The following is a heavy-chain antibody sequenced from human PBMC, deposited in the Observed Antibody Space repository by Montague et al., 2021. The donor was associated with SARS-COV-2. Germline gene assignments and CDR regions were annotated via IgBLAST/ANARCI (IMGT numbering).Heavy chain of an antibody. D-gene: IGHD6-13*01. Sequence: SETLSLTCTVSGDSMTDSYWSWIRQPPGKGLEYIGYIYFSASTNYNPSLKSRVTISVDTSKNQFSLKLSSVTAADTAVYYCARAGVAAGTTAETYYYYYGMDVWGQGTTVTVSS. CDR1: GDSMTDSY. V-gene: IGHV4-59*12. CDR2: IYFSAST. J-gene: IGHJ6*02. CDR3: ARAGVAAGTTAETYYYYYGMDV.